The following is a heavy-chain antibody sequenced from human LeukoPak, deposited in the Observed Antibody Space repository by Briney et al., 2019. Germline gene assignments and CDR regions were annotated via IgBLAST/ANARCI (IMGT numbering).Heavy chain of an antibody. Sequence: SETLSLTCAVYGGSFSGYYWSWIRQPPGKGLEWIGEINHSGSTNYNPSLKSRVTISVDTSKNQFSLKLSSVTAADTAVYYCARSYLGGWYYFDYWSQGTLVTVSS. CDR1: GGSFSGYY. CDR3: ARSYLGGWYYFDY. J-gene: IGHJ4*02. D-gene: IGHD6-19*01. CDR2: INHSGST. V-gene: IGHV4-34*01.